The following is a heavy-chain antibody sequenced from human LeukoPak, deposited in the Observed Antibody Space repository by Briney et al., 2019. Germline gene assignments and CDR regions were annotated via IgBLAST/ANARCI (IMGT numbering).Heavy chain of an antibody. CDR3: AKGDDILTGYLSYFDY. Sequence: QPGGSLRLSCAASGFTFRTYAMNWVRQAPGKGLEWVSGISGGGDNTYYADSVKGRFTISRDNSKNTLYLQMNSLRAEDTAVYYCAKGDDILTGYLSYFDYWGQGTLVTVSS. V-gene: IGHV3-23*01. CDR1: GFTFRTYA. J-gene: IGHJ4*02. CDR2: ISGGGDNT. D-gene: IGHD3-9*01.